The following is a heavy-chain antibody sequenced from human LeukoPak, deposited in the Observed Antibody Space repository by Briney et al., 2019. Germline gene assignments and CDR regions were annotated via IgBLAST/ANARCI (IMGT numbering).Heavy chain of an antibody. J-gene: IGHJ4*02. Sequence: PGESLQISCKGSGYSFTNYWIGWVRQMPGKGLEWMGIIQPGDSDIRDSPSFQGQVTISADKSISTAYLQWSSLKASDTAMYYCARTYCGGDCYYSYFDYWGQGTLLTVSS. CDR1: GYSFTNYW. V-gene: IGHV5-51*01. D-gene: IGHD2-21*02. CDR3: ARTYCGGDCYYSYFDY. CDR2: IQPGDSDI.